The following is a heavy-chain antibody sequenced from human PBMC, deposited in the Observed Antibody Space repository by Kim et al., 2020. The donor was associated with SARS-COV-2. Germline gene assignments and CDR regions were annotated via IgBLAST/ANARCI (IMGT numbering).Heavy chain of an antibody. CDR3: GKVDTLSFDK. CDR2: T. D-gene: IGHD3-16*02. V-gene: IGHV3-48*02. J-gene: IGHJ4*02. Sequence: TDYADSVKRRFTISSDDAKNSLYLQMSSVRDEDTAVYYCGKVDTLSFDKWGQGALVTVSS.